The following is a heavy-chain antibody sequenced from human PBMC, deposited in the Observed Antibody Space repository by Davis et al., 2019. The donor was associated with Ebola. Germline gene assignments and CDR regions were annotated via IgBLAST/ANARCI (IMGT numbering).Heavy chain of an antibody. V-gene: IGHV3-9*01. D-gene: IGHD3-16*01. CDR3: AKSWGISATYFDY. CDR1: GFTFSSYA. J-gene: IGHJ4*02. CDR2: ISWNSGSI. Sequence: PGGSLRLSCAASGFTFSSYAMSWVRQAPGKGLEWVSGISWNSGSIAYADSVKGRFTISRDNAKNSLYMQMNSLRAEDTALYYCAKSWGISATYFDYWGQGTLVTVSS.